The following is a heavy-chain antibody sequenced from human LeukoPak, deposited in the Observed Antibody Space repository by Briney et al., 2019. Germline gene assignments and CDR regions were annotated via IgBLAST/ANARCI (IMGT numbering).Heavy chain of an antibody. CDR3: ARAPADLGYYDSSGYLGY. CDR2: IYSGGST. V-gene: IGHV3-66*01. D-gene: IGHD3-22*01. Sequence: PGGSLRLSCAAPGFTVSSNYMSWVRQAPGKGLEWVSVIYSGGSTYYADSVKGRFTISRDNSKNTLYLQMNSLRAEDTAVYYCARAPADLGYYDSSGYLGYWGQGTLVTVSS. CDR1: GFTVSSNY. J-gene: IGHJ4*02.